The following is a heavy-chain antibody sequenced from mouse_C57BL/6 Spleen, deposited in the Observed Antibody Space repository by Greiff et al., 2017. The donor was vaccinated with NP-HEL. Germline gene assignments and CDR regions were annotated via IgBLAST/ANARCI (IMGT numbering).Heavy chain of an antibody. Sequence: EVQVVESGGGLVKPGGSLKLSCAASGFTFSDYGMHWVRQAPEKGLEWVAYISRGSSTIYYADTVKGRFTISRDNAKNTLFLQMTSLRSEDTAMYCCARKIGTGGFAYWGQGTLVTVSA. J-gene: IGHJ3*01. D-gene: IGHD2-14*01. CDR1: GFTFSDYG. CDR3: ARKIGTGGFAY. CDR2: ISRGSSTI. V-gene: IGHV5-17*01.